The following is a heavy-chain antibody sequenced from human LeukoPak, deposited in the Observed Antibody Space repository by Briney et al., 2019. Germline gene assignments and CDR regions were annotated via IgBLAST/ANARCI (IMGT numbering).Heavy chain of an antibody. CDR2: IRSKANSYAT. J-gene: IGHJ3*02. CDR1: GFTFNGSA. Sequence: GGSLRLSCAASGFTFNGSAMHWVRQASGKGLEWVGRIRSKANSYATAYAASAKGRFTISRDDSKNTAYLQMNSLKTEDTAVYYCTRLALYGDCRDAFDIWGQGTMVTVSS. D-gene: IGHD4-17*01. CDR3: TRLALYGDCRDAFDI. V-gene: IGHV3-73*01.